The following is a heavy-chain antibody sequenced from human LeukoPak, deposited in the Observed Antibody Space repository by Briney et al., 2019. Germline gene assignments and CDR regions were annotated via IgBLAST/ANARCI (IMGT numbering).Heavy chain of an antibody. J-gene: IGHJ4*02. CDR1: GGSISSGSYY. D-gene: IGHD6-13*01. V-gene: IGHV4-39*07. CDR3: ARDYRRGIAAAGTGIGY. Sequence: SETLSLTCTVSGGSISSGSYYWSWIRQPAGKGLEWIGSIYYSGSTYYNPSLKSRVTISVDTSKNQFSLKLSSVTAADTAVYYCARDYRRGIAAAGTGIGYWGQGTLVTVSS. CDR2: IYYSGST.